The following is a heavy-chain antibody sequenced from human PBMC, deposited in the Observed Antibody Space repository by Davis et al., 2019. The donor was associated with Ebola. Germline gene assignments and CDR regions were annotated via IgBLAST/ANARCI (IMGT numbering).Heavy chain of an antibody. CDR3: ARRIAAAGTYYYYYGMDV. J-gene: IGHJ6*02. CDR1: GGSISSYY. V-gene: IGHV4-59*05. CDR2: IYYSGST. Sequence: SETLSLTCSVSGGSISSYYWSWIRQPPGKGLEWIGSIYYSGSTYYNPSLKSRVTISVDTSKNQFSLKLSSVTAADTAVYYCARRIAAAGTYYYYYGMDVWGQGTTVTVSS. D-gene: IGHD6-13*01.